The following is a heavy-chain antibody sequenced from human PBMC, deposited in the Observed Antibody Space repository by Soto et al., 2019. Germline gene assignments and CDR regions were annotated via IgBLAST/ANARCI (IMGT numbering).Heavy chain of an antibody. D-gene: IGHD5-18*01. CDR1: GGTFSSYA. J-gene: IGHJ5*02. CDR3: ATTNTAMVTGWFDP. CDR2: IIPIFGTA. Sequence: QVQLVQSGAAVKKPGSSVKVSCKASGGTFSSYAISWVRQAPGQGLEWMGGIIPIFGTANYAQKFQGRVTITADESTSTAYIELSSLRSEATPVYYCATTNTAMVTGWFDPWGQGTLVTVSS. V-gene: IGHV1-69*12.